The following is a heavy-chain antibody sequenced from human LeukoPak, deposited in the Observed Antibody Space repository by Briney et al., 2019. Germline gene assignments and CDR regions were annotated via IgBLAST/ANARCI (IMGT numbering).Heavy chain of an antibody. CDR1: GFTFSSYA. CDR3: AKSVGATWDYYYYGMEV. V-gene: IGHV3-23*01. Sequence: GGSLRLSCAASGFTFSSYAMSWVRQAPGKGLEWVSAISGSGGSTYYADSVKGRFTISRDNSKSTLYLQMNSLRAEDTAVYYCAKSVGATWDYYYYGMEVCGQGTTVTVSS. CDR2: ISGSGGST. D-gene: IGHD1-26*01. J-gene: IGHJ6*02.